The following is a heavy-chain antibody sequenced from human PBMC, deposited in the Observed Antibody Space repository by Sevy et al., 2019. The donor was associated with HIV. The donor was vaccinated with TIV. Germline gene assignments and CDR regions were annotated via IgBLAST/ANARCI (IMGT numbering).Heavy chain of an antibody. CDR2: ISSSGSNI. CDR3: ARDLHRGLSGSTSGY. CDR1: GFTFSDYY. Sequence: GGSLRLSCAASGFTFSDYYMSWIRQAPGKRLEWVSYISSSGSNIYYADSVKGRFTVSRDNAKNSMYLQMNSLRAEDTALYYCARDLHRGLSGSTSGYWGQGTLVTVSS. V-gene: IGHV3-11*01. J-gene: IGHJ4*02. D-gene: IGHD3-3*01.